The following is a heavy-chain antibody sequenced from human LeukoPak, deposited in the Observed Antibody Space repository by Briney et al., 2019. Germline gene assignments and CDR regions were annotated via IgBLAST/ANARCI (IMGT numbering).Heavy chain of an antibody. J-gene: IGHJ4*02. Sequence: GASVTVSCKASVYTFTCYGISWVRQAPAQGLEWMGWISAYNSNTNYAQKLQGRVTMNTHTSTSTAYMKLRCLRADDTAEYYCARGSYYGYWGQGTLVTVSS. D-gene: IGHD1-26*01. CDR1: VYTFTCYG. CDR3: ARGSYYGY. V-gene: IGHV1-18*01. CDR2: ISAYNSNT.